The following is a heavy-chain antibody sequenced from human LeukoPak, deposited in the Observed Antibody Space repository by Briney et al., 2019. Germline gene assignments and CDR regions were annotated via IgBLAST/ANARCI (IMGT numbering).Heavy chain of an antibody. CDR2: ISSSSRSI. V-gene: IGHV3-21*04. CDR1: GFTFSSYT. J-gene: IGHJ4*02. CDR3: AKDRGRTWVQVAN. Sequence: GGSLRLSCAASGFTFSSYTMNWVRQAPGKGLEWVSSISSSSRSIFYADSVRGRFTTSRDNAKNSLFLQMNSLRVEDTAVYYCAKDRGRTWVQVANWGQGTLVTVSS. D-gene: IGHD2-15*01.